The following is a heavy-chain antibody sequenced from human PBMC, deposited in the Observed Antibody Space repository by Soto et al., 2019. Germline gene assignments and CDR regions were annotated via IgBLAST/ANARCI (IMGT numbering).Heavy chain of an antibody. CDR2: ISYDGSNK. Sequence: XGSLRLSCAASGVTFSSYDWHWVRQAPGKGLEWVAVISYDGSNKYYADSVKGRFTISRDNSKNTLYLQMNSLRAEDTAVYYCAKGGTSHIYGIDGWGPGTAVTVSS. V-gene: IGHV3-30*18. D-gene: IGHD3-16*01. CDR1: GVTFSSYD. CDR3: AKGGTSHIYGIDG. J-gene: IGHJ6*02.